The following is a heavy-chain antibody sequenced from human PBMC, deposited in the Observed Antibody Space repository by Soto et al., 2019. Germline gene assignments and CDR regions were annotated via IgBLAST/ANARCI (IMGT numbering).Heavy chain of an antibody. J-gene: IGHJ5*02. Sequence: EVQLVESGGGLVKPGGSLRLSCAASGFTFSYYSMNWVRQAPGKGLEWVSSIKSSSSYIYYADSVKGRFIISRDNAKNSLYLQMNSLRAEDTAVYYCARDYGSGFDPWGQGTLVTVSS. D-gene: IGHD3-10*01. V-gene: IGHV3-21*06. CDR2: IKSSSSYI. CDR1: GFTFSYYS. CDR3: ARDYGSGFDP.